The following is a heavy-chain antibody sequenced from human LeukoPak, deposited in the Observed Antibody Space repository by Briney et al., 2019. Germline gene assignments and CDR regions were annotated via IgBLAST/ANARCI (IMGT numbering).Heavy chain of an antibody. CDR2: IYYTGNT. D-gene: IGHD1-26*01. CDR3: ARGGNYWPQWWFDP. CDR1: GDSITGYY. V-gene: IGHV4-39*07. Sequence: SETLSLTCSVSGDSITGYYWGWIRQPPGKGLEWIGNIYYTGNTYYNSSLKSRVTISLDTSKNQFSLELNSVTPADTAVYYCARGGNYWPQWWFDPWGRGTLVSVSS. J-gene: IGHJ5*02.